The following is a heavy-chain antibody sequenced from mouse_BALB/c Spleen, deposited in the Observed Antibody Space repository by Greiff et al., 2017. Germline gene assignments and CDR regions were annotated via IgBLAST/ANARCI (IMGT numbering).Heavy chain of an antibody. CDR2: ISSGSSTI. Sequence: EVKLMESGGGLVKPGGSRKLSCAASGFTFSSFGMHWVRQAPEKGLEWVAYISSGSSTIYYADTVKGRFTISRDNPKNTLFLQMTSLRSEDTAMYYCARSDYYGSSPYYWGQGTTLTVSS. J-gene: IGHJ2*01. V-gene: IGHV5-17*02. D-gene: IGHD1-1*01. CDR1: GFTFSSFG. CDR3: ARSDYYGSSPYY.